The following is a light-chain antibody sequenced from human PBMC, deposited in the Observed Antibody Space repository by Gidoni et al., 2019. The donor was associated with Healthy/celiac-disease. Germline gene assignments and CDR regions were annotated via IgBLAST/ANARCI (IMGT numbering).Light chain of an antibody. CDR2: AAS. CDR3: QQSYSTPPEFT. J-gene: IGKJ4*01. V-gene: IGKV1-39*01. CDR1: QSIRSY. Sequence: DIQMTQSPSSLSASVGDRVTITCRASQSIRSYLNWYQQKPGKAPKLLIYAASSLQSGVPSRFSGSGSGTDFTLTISSLQPEDFATYYCQQSYSTPPEFTFXGXTKVEIK.